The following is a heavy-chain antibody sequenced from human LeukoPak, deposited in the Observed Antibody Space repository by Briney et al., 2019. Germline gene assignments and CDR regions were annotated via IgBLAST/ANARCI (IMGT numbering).Heavy chain of an antibody. CDR2: INPNSGGT. J-gene: IGHJ4*02. CDR3: ARDRKYRVGMATITDY. V-gene: IGHV1-2*02. Sequence: ASVKVSCKASGYTFTGYYMHWVRQAPGQGLEWMGWINPNSGGTNYAQKFQGRVTMTRDTSISTAYMELSRLRSDDTAVYCCARDRKYRVGMATITDYWGQGTLVTVSS. CDR1: GYTFTGYY. D-gene: IGHD5-24*01.